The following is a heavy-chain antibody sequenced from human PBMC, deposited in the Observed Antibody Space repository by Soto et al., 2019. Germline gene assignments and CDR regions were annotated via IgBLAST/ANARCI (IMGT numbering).Heavy chain of an antibody. Sequence: QVQLQQWGAGLLKPSETLSLTCAVYGGSFSGYYWSGIRQPPGKGLEWIGEINHSGSTNYNPSLKSRVTISVDTSKNQFSLKLSSVTAADTAVYYCASLSGYEGGYGMDVWGQGTTVTVSS. D-gene: IGHD5-12*01. CDR3: ASLSGYEGGYGMDV. V-gene: IGHV4-34*01. CDR2: INHSGST. J-gene: IGHJ6*02. CDR1: GGSFSGYY.